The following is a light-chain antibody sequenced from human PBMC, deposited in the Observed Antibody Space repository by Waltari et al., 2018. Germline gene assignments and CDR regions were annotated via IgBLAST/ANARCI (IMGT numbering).Light chain of an antibody. CDR3: QKYGTLPAT. CDR2: VTS. V-gene: IGKV3-20*01. CDR1: QSVSRT. Sequence: EIVLTQSPGTLSLSPGERATLSCRASQSVSRTLAWYQPKPGQAPRPLLYVTSSRVAGIPDRFSGSGFGTDFSLTISRLEPEDFAVYYCQKYGTLPATFGQGTKVEIK. J-gene: IGKJ1*01.